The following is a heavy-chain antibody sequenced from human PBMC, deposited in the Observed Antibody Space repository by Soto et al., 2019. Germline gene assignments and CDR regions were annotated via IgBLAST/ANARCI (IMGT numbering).Heavy chain of an antibody. CDR3: ARGVYSSSLYGQFEP. V-gene: IGHV4-4*07. CDR1: GGSISSHY. Sequence: SETLSLTCTVSGGSISSHYWSWIRQPAGKGLEWIGRIYTSGSTNYNPSLKSRVTMSVDTSKNQFSLKLSSVTAADTAVYYCARGVYSSSLYGQFEPWGQGTLVTVSS. CDR2: IYTSGST. D-gene: IGHD6-13*01. J-gene: IGHJ5*02.